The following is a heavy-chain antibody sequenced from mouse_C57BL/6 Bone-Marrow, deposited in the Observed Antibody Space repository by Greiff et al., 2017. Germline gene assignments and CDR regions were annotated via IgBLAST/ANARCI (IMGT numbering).Heavy chain of an antibody. J-gene: IGHJ4*01. D-gene: IGHD1-1*01. V-gene: IGHV1-39*01. CDR3: ARDTTVVAPHAMDY. Sequence: SGPELVKPGASVKISCKASGYSFTDYNMNWVKQSNGTSLEWIGVINPNYGTTSYNQKFKGKATLTVDQSSSTAYMQLNSLTSEDSAVYYCARDTTVVAPHAMDYWGQGTSVTVSS. CDR1: GYSFTDYN. CDR2: INPNYGTT.